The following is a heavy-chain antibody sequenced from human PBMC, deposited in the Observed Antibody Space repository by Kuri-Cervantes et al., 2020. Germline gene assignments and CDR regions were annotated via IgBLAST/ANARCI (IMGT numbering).Heavy chain of an antibody. J-gene: IGHJ6*02. CDR3: ARVGAAAGTYYYYYGMDV. Sequence: ASVKVSCKASGYTFTSYYMHWVRQAPGQGLEWMGIINPSGGSTSYAQKFQGRVTMTRDTSTSTVYMELSSLRSEDTAVYYCARVGAAAGTYYYYYGMDVRGQGTTVTVSS. CDR2: INPSGGST. CDR1: GYTFTSYY. V-gene: IGHV1-46*01. D-gene: IGHD6-13*01.